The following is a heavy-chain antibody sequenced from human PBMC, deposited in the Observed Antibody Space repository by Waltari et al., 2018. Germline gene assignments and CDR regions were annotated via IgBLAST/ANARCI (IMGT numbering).Heavy chain of an antibody. CDR1: GFTFSGCW. Sequence: EVQLVESGGNLVQPGGSLRLSCAASGFTFSGCWINWVRQAPGRGLEWVANIKEDGSQTYYVDSVKGRFTISRDNAKNSLYLQMNSLRAEDTGLYYCARDRGWNTFDYWGQGTLVTVSS. CDR2: IKEDGSQT. J-gene: IGHJ4*02. V-gene: IGHV3-7*04. D-gene: IGHD6-19*01. CDR3: ARDRGWNTFDY.